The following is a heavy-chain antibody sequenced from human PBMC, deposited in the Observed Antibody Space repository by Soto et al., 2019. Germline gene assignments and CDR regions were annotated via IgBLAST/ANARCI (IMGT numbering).Heavy chain of an antibody. V-gene: IGHV3-9*01. CDR2: ISLNGGSI. CDR1: GFTFSDYA. J-gene: IGHJ6*02. D-gene: IGHD5-18*01. CDR3: VKDKNRGGLLQYYYGMDV. Sequence: EVQLVESGGGLVQPGRPLRLSCAASGFTFSDYAMHWVRLAPGKGLEWVSGISLNGGSIGYADSVKGRFTISRDNAKNSLYLQMNSLSSEDTALYCCVKDKNRGGLLQYYYGMDVWGQGTTVTVSS.